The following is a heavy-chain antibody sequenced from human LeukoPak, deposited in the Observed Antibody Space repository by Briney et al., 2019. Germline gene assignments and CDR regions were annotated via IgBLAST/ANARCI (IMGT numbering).Heavy chain of an antibody. D-gene: IGHD4-11*01. V-gene: IGHV3-33*06. Sequence: GRSLRLSCATSGFTFSHDGMHWVRQAPGKGLEWVAVIWNDGSNKYYGDSVKGRFTISRDNSQNTLYLQMNSLRVEDTAVYYCAKDAQRGFDYSNSLESWGQGTLVTVSS. CDR1: GFTFSHDG. J-gene: IGHJ5*01. CDR3: AKDAQRGFDYSNSLES. CDR2: IWNDGSNK.